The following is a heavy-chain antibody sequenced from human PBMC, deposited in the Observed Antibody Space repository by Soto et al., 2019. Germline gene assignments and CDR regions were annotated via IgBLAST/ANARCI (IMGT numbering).Heavy chain of an antibody. J-gene: IGHJ4*02. CDR2: IKSKTDGGTT. Sequence: EVQLVESGGDLVKPGGSVRLSCTASGLTVSNAWMSWVRQAPGKGLEWVGRIKSKTDGGTTDYAAPVKGRFTISRDDSENTLYLQMNSLKTEDTAEYYCPRYNYGRFDYWGQGTLVTVSS. CDR3: PRYNYGRFDY. CDR1: GLTVSNAW. V-gene: IGHV3-15*01. D-gene: IGHD5-18*01.